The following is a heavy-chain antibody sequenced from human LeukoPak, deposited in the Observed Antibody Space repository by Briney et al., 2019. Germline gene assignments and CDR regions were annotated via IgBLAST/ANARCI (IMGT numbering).Heavy chain of an antibody. Sequence: GGSLRLSCAASGFTFSSSWMSWVRQAPGKGLEWVAQIKGKADGGTSDYAATVRGSITIVKDDYKNILYLQMHRPKVEAISEYYCNTDGPPSGWRGGSFDYWGQGTLVTVSS. J-gene: IGHJ4*02. CDR2: IKGKADGGTS. CDR3: NTDGPPSGWRGGSFDY. V-gene: IGHV3-15*01. CDR1: GFTFSSSW. D-gene: IGHD6-19*01.